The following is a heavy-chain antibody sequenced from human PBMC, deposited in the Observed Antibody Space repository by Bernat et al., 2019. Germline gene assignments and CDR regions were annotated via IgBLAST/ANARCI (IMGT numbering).Heavy chain of an antibody. D-gene: IGHD4-17*01. CDR2: ISWNSGSI. V-gene: IGHV3-9*01. CDR1: GFTFDDYA. CDR3: AYPECPTTGTPGVEGY. J-gene: IGHJ4*02. Sequence: EVQLVESGGGLVQPGRSLRLSCAASGFTFDDYAMHWVRQAPGKGLEWVSGISWNSGSIGYADSVKGRFTISRDNAKNSLYLQMNSLRAEDTALYYCAYPECPTTGTPGVEGYWGQGTLVTVSS.